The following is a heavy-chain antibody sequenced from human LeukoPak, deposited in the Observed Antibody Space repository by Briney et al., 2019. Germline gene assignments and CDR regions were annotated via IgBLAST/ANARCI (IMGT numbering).Heavy chain of an antibody. D-gene: IGHD3-10*01. Sequence: GGSLRLSCAASGFTFSSYAMSWVRQAPGKGLEWVSAISGSGGSTYYADSVKGRFTISRGNSKNTLYLQMNSLRAEDTAVYYCAKDKAMVRGVTDYWGQGTLVTVSS. V-gene: IGHV3-23*01. J-gene: IGHJ4*02. CDR1: GFTFSSYA. CDR2: ISGSGGST. CDR3: AKDKAMVRGVTDY.